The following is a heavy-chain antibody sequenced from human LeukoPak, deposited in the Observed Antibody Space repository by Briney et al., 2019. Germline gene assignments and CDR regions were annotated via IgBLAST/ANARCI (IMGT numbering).Heavy chain of an antibody. Sequence: GGSLRLSCAAPGFTFSSYGMHWVRQAPGKGLEWVAVISYDGSNKYYADSVKGRFTISRDNSKNTLYLQMNSLRAEDTAVYYCAALSGSFDYWGQGTLVTVSS. V-gene: IGHV3-30*03. D-gene: IGHD3-3*01. J-gene: IGHJ4*02. CDR3: AALSGSFDY. CDR1: GFTFSSYG. CDR2: ISYDGSNK.